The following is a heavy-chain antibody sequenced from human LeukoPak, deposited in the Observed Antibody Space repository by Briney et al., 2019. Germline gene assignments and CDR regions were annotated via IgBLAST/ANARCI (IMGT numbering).Heavy chain of an antibody. CDR1: GFAFRDYW. J-gene: IGHJ4*02. D-gene: IGHD7-27*01. CDR2: INLGGSVI. Sequence: PGGSLRLSCAASGFAFRDYWMKWVRQAPGKGLEWVANINLGGSVILYVDSVKGRFTAYRDNDENSVSLQMNSLRAEDTAVYYCAAWGLHNCWGQGTLVTVSS. CDR3: AAWGLHNC. V-gene: IGHV3-7*01.